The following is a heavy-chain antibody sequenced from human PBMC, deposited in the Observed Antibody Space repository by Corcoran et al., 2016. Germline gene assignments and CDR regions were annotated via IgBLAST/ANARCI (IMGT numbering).Heavy chain of an antibody. D-gene: IGHD1-7*01. V-gene: IGHV1-69*01. CDR1: GGTFSSYA. CDR3: ARVLPGRITGTTYYYYGMDV. J-gene: IGHJ6*02. Sequence: QVQLVQSGAEVKKPGSSVKVSCKASGGTFSSYAISWVRQAPGQGLEWMGGIIPIFGTANYAQKFQGSVTITADESTSTAYMELSSLRSEDTAVYYCARVLPGRITGTTYYYYGMDVWGQGTTVTVSS. CDR2: IIPIFGTA.